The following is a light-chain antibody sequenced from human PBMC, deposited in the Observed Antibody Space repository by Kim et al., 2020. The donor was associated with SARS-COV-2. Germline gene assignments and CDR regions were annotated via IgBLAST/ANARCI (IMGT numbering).Light chain of an antibody. J-gene: IGKJ4*01. CDR2: AAS. V-gene: IGKV1-39*01. Sequence: DIQMTQSPSSLSASVGDTVTITCRASQSISTYLNWYQQKPGKAPNLLIYAASSLKSGVPSRFSGSGSGTDFTLTISSLQPEDFATYYCQQSYSSPFTFGGGTKVDIK. CDR3: QQSYSSPFT. CDR1: QSISTY.